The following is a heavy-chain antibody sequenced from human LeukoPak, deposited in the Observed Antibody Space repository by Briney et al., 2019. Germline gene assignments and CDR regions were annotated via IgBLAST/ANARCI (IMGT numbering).Heavy chain of an antibody. CDR2: IHSGGST. J-gene: IGHJ4*02. D-gene: IGHD1-20*01. V-gene: IGHV3-53*01. Sequence: GGSLRLSCVASGFSVSSNYMSWVRQAPGKGLEWVSVIHSGGSTYYADSVKGRFTISRDNSKNTLYLQMNSLRAEDTAVYSCARAYNWNLDYWGQGTPVTVSA. CDR3: ARAYNWNLDY. CDR1: GFSVSSNY.